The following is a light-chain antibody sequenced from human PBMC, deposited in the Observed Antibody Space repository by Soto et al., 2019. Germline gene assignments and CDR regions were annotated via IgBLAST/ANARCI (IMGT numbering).Light chain of an antibody. V-gene: IGKV3-20*01. J-gene: IGKJ2*01. CDR3: QQYGSSYT. Sequence: EIVLTQSPGTLSLSPGERATLSCRASQSVSSNYLAWYQQKPGQAPRLLIYGASIRATGLPDRFSGSGSGTDFPLTISRLEPEDFAVYYCQQYGSSYTFGQGTKLEIK. CDR2: GAS. CDR1: QSVSSNY.